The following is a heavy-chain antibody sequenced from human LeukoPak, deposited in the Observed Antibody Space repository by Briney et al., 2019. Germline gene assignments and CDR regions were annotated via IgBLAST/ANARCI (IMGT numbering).Heavy chain of an antibody. CDR2: IYHTGIT. CDR1: GGSFSGYY. V-gene: IGHV4-34*09. D-gene: IGHD3-16*01. J-gene: IGHJ4*02. CDR3: AASSGVTLGRF. Sequence: PSETLSLTCAVYGGSFSGYYWSWIRQHPGKGLEWIGYIYHTGITSYNPSLKSRVTMSVDTSMNQVSLKLSSLTAADTAVYYCAASSGVTLGRFWGQGTLVSVSS.